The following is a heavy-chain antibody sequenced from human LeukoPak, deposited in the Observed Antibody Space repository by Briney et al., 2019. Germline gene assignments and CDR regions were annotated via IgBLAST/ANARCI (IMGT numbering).Heavy chain of an antibody. V-gene: IGHV4-39*07. CDR3: ARVRLLQRGYQLLSWFDP. Sequence: SETLSLTCTVSGGSISSSSYYWGWIRQPPGKGLEWIGSIYYSGSTYYNPSLKSRVTISVDTSKNQFSLKLSSVTAADTAVYYCARVRLLQRGYQLLSWFDPWGQGTLVTVSS. CDR2: IYYSGST. J-gene: IGHJ5*02. D-gene: IGHD2-2*01. CDR1: GGSISSSSYY.